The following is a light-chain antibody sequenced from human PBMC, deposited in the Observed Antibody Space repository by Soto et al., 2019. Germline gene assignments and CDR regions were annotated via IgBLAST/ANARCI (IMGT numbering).Light chain of an antibody. CDR3: SSYTTSSTWV. V-gene: IGLV2-14*03. J-gene: IGLJ3*02. CDR1: SSDVGGYYS. CDR2: DVT. Sequence: QSVLTQPASVSGSPGQSITISCTGTSSDVGGYYSVSWYQQHPGKAPKLIISDVTNGPSGVSNRFSGSKSGNTASLTISGLQAEDEADYYCSSYTTSSTWVFGGGTKLTVL.